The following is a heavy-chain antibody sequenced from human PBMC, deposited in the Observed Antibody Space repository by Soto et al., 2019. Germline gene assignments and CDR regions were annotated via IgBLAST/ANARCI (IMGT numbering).Heavy chain of an antibody. Sequence: EVQLLESGGGLVQPGGSLRLSCAASGFTFSSYAMSWVRQAPGKGLEWVSVISGSGDSKYYADSVKGRFTISRDNSKNPLYLQMNCLSVEDTAVYYCAKRAPGSDFDYWCQGALVTVSS. CDR1: GFTFSSYA. V-gene: IGHV3-23*01. D-gene: IGHD3-10*01. CDR2: ISGSGDSK. CDR3: AKRAPGSDFDY. J-gene: IGHJ4*02.